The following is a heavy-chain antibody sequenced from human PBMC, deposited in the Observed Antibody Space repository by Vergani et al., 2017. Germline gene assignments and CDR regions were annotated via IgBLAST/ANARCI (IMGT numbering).Heavy chain of an antibody. D-gene: IGHD3-10*01. CDR2: INHSGST. J-gene: IGHJ4*02. V-gene: IGHV4-34*01. CDR3: ARVPIWFGATDY. CDR1: GGSFSGYY. Sequence: QVQLQQWGAGLLKPSETLSLTCAVYGGSFSGYYWSWIRQPPGKGLEWIGEINHSGSTNYNPSLKSRVTISVDTSKNQFSLKLSSVTAADTAVYYCARVPIWFGATDYWGQGNLVTVSS.